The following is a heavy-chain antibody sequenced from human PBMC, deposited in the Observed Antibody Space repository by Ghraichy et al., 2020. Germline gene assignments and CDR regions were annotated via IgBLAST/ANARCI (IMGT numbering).Heavy chain of an antibody. D-gene: IGHD6-25*01. J-gene: IGHJ4*02. CDR3: AKGYSGYNSASDY. CDR1: GFTFSKYG. CDR2: ISDSGDTT. V-gene: IGHV3-23*01. Sequence: GGSLRLSCTVSGFTFSKYGMNWVRQAPGKGLEWVSGISDSGDTTYYADSVKGRFTTSRDNSKNTLYVQMSSLRAEDTAVYYCAKGYSGYNSASDYWGQGTLVTVSS.